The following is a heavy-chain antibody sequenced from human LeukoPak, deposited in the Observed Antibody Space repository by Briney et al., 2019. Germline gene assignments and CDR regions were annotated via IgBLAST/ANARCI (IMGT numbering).Heavy chain of an antibody. J-gene: IGHJ5*02. CDR1: GYTFTSYG. CDR2: ISAYNGNT. Sequence: GASVKVSCKASGYTFTSYGISWVRQAPGQGLEWMGWISAYNGNTNYAQKLQGRVTMTRDTSISTAYMELSRLRSDDTAVYYCARGDYYGSGSSLGFDPWGQGTLVTVSS. D-gene: IGHD3-10*01. V-gene: IGHV1-18*01. CDR3: ARGDYYGSGSSLGFDP.